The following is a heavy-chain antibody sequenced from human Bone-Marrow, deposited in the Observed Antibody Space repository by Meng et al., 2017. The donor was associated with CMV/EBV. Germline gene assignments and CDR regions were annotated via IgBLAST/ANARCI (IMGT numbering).Heavy chain of an antibody. CDR1: GYRFTDYH. CDR3: ARGYYGSGSPIY. Sequence: ASVKVSCKAFGYRFTDYHIHWLRQAPGQGLEWMGWISAYNGNTNYAQKLQGRVTMTTDTSTSTAYMELRSLRSDDTAVYYCARGYYGSGSPIYWGQGTLVTVSS. J-gene: IGHJ4*02. CDR2: ISAYNGNT. V-gene: IGHV1-18*04. D-gene: IGHD3-10*01.